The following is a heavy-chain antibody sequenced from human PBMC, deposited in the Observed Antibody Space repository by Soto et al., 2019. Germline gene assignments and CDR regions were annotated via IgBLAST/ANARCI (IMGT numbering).Heavy chain of an antibody. D-gene: IGHD2-2*01. CDR2: IWYDGSNK. J-gene: IGHJ3*02. Sequence: GGSLRLSCAASGFTFSSYGMHWVRQAPGKGLEWVAVIWYDGSNKYYADSVKGRFTISRDNSKNTLYLQMNSLRAEDTAVYYCARAGATKDIVVVPAALDAFDIWGQGTMVTVSS. CDR3: ARAGATKDIVVVPAALDAFDI. CDR1: GFTFSSYG. V-gene: IGHV3-33*01.